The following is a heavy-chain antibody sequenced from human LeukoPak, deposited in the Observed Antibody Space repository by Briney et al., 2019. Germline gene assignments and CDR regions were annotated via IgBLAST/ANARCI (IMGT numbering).Heavy chain of an antibody. CDR1: GFTFSTYA. V-gene: IGHV3-23*01. CDR2: ISSSGGTT. CDR3: AKDRNAWPTNFDS. Sequence: GGSLRLSYAASGFTFSTYAENWVRQAPGKALEWVSAISSSGGTTYYADSVKGRFSISRDNSKNTLYLRMNSLRAEDTAIYYCAKDRNAWPTNFDSWGQGTLVTVSA. J-gene: IGHJ4*02. D-gene: IGHD5-24*01.